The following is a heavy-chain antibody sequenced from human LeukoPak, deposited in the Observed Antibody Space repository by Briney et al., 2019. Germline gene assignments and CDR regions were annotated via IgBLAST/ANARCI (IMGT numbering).Heavy chain of an antibody. V-gene: IGHV3-64*01. J-gene: IGHJ3*02. Sequence: PGGSLRLPCAASGFTFSSYAMHWVRQAPGKGLEYVSAISSNGGSTYYANSVKGRFTISRDNSKNTLYLQMGSLRAEDTAVYYCARVVPAANDAFDIWGQGTMVTVSS. D-gene: IGHD2-2*01. CDR3: ARVVPAANDAFDI. CDR2: ISSNGGST. CDR1: GFTFSSYA.